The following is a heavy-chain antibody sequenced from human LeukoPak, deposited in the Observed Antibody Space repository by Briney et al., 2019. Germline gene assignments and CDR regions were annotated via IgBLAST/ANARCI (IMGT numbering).Heavy chain of an antibody. CDR3: ARVGYCSSTSCLVDAFDI. CDR1: GYTFTSYD. D-gene: IGHD2-2*01. Sequence: ASVKVSCKASGYTFTSYDINWVRQATGQGLEWMGWMNPNSGNTGYAQKFQGRVTITRNTSISTAYMELSSLRSEDTAVYYCARVGYCSSTSCLVDAFDIWGQGTMVTVSS. V-gene: IGHV1-8*03. CDR2: MNPNSGNT. J-gene: IGHJ3*02.